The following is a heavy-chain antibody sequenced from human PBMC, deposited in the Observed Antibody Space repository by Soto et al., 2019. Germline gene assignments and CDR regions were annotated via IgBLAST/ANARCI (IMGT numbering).Heavy chain of an antibody. V-gene: IGHV5-51*01. Sequence: GESLKISCKGSGYSFTSYWIGWVRQMPGKGLEWMGIIYPGDSDTRYSPSFQGQVTISADKSISTAYLQWSSLKASDTAMYYCARLPGHYDSSGYTSYGMDVWGQGTTVTVSS. CDR2: IYPGDSDT. D-gene: IGHD3-22*01. CDR3: ARLPGHYDSSGYTSYGMDV. J-gene: IGHJ6*02. CDR1: GYSFTSYW.